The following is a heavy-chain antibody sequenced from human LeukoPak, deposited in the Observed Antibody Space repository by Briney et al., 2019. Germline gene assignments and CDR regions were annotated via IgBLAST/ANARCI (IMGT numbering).Heavy chain of an antibody. D-gene: IGHD2-21*01. CDR3: ARDSCGGDCRDY. V-gene: IGHV3-21*01. Sequence: GGSLRLSCAASGFTFSSYSMNWVRQAPGKGLEWVSSISSSSSYIYYADSVKGRFTISRDNAKNSLYLRMNSVRAEDTAVYYCARDSCGGDCRDYSGQGTLVTVSS. CDR1: GFTFSSYS. CDR2: ISSSSSYI. J-gene: IGHJ4*02.